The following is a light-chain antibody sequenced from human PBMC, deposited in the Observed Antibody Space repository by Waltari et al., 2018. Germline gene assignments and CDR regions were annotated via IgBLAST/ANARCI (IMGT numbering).Light chain of an antibody. CDR2: EVS. CDR3: SSYTSSTTLV. J-gene: IGLJ2*01. Sequence: QSALTQPASVSGSPGQSITISCTGTSSDVGGYNYASWYQQHPGKAPKLMIYEVSNRPSGVSNRVSGSKSGNTASLTISGLQAEDEAYYYCSSYTSSTTLVFGGGTKLTVL. V-gene: IGLV2-14*01. CDR1: SSDVGGYNY.